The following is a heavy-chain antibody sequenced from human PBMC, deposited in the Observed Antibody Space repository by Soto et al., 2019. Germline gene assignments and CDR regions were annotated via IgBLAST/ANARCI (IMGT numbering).Heavy chain of an antibody. D-gene: IGHD4-17*01. CDR1: GYTFTASG. CDR3: ARWDDYGTSDKYHFDQ. J-gene: IGHJ4*02. V-gene: IGHV1-18*01. CDR2: TSIYNGHT. Sequence: ASVKVSCKASGYTFTASGISWVRQAPGQGLEWMGWTSIYNGHTEYSPKFLGRVVMTTDTSADTAYLELKSLRPDDAALYYCARWDDYGTSDKYHFDQWYQETLLTASS.